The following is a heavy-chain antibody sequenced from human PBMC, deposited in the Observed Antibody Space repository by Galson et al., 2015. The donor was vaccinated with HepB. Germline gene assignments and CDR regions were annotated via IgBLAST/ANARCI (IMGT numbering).Heavy chain of an antibody. CDR2: IIPILGIA. Sequence: SVKVSCKASGGTFSRYTISWVRQAPGQGLEWMGRIIPILGIANYAQKFQGRVTITADKSTSTAYMELSSLRSEDTAVYYCARGSSSSWYGLSWFDPWGQGTLVTVSS. V-gene: IGHV1-69*02. J-gene: IGHJ5*02. D-gene: IGHD6-13*01. CDR3: ARGSSSSWYGLSWFDP. CDR1: GGTFSRYT.